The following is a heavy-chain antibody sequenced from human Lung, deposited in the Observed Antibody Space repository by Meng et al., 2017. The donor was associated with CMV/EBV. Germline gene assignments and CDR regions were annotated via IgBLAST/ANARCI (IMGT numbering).Heavy chain of an antibody. D-gene: IGHD1-1*01. CDR1: GVSLTTYA. J-gene: IGHJ4*02. CDR2: VWFDGSKE. CDR3: AKGNGMVDS. Sequence: LSCEASGVSLTTYAMQWVRQAPGRGLEWVAIVWFDGSKEAYVNSVKGRFTVSRDISKNTVYLQMNSLRAEDTAVYYCAKGNGMVDSWGQGTLVTVSS. V-gene: IGHV3-33*03.